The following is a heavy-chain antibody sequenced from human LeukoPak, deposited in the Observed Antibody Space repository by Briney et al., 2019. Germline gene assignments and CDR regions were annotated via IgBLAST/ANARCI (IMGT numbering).Heavy chain of an antibody. CDR2: INPNSGGT. Sequence: GASVKVSCKASGYTFTGYYIHWVRQAPGQGLEWMGWINPNSGGTNYAQKFQGRVTMTRDTSISTAYMELSRLRSDDTAVYYCARGGYCTNGVCSHDAFDIWGQGTMVTVSS. J-gene: IGHJ3*02. D-gene: IGHD2-8*01. CDR3: ARGGYCTNGVCSHDAFDI. CDR1: GYTFTGYY. V-gene: IGHV1-2*02.